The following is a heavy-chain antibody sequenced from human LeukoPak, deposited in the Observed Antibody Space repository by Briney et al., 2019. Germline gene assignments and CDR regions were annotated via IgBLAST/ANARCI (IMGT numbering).Heavy chain of an antibody. CDR2: IYYTGIT. CDR1: GGSIRSSGYY. D-gene: IGHD2-2*03. V-gene: IGHV4-39*01. J-gene: IGHJ4*02. Sequence: SETLSLTCTVSGGSIRSSGYYWGWIRQPPGKGLEWIGSIYYTGITYYNPSLKSRVTISVDTSKNRFSLKLSSVTVADTAVYYCARLDIVVVPATSFDFWGQGTLVTVSS. CDR3: ARLDIVVVPATSFDF.